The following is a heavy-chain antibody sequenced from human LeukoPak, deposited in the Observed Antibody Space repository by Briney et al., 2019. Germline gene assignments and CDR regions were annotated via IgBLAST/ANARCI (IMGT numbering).Heavy chain of an antibody. CDR1: GFTVSSNY. Sequence: GGSLRLSCAASGFTVSSNYMSWVRQAPGKGLEWVGFIRSKAYGGTTEYAASVKGRFTISRDDSKSIAYLQMNSLKTEDTAVYYCTRVLDYYGSGSYSPPDYWGQGTLVTVSS. CDR3: TRVLDYYGSGSYSPPDY. D-gene: IGHD3-10*01. CDR2: IRSKAYGGTT. V-gene: IGHV3-49*04. J-gene: IGHJ4*02.